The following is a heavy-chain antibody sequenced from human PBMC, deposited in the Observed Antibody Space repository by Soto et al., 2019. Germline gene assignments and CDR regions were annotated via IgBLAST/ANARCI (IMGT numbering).Heavy chain of an antibody. Sequence: ASVKVSCKASGYTFTSYAMHWVRQAPGQRLEWMGWINAGNGNTKYSQKFQGRVTITRDTSASTAYMELSSLRSEDTAVYYCARDRGHIAVAGNGWFDPWGQGTLVTVSS. J-gene: IGHJ5*02. CDR3: ARDRGHIAVAGNGWFDP. D-gene: IGHD6-19*01. V-gene: IGHV1-3*01. CDR1: GYTFTSYA. CDR2: INAGNGNT.